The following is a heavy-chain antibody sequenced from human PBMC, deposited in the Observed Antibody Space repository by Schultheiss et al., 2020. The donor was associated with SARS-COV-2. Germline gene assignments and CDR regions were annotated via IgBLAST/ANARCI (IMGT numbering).Heavy chain of an antibody. Sequence: SQTLSLTCAVSGGSISSYYWTWIRQSPGKGLEYIGYIYYSGSTNYNPSLRSRVTISVDTSNNQFSLSLNSVTAADTAVYYCARDRVGYYYDSSGYYSGYYYGMDVWGQGTTVTVSS. J-gene: IGHJ6*02. CDR1: GGSISSYY. V-gene: IGHV4-59*01. CDR3: ARDRVGYYYDSSGYYSGYYYGMDV. D-gene: IGHD3-22*01. CDR2: IYYSGST.